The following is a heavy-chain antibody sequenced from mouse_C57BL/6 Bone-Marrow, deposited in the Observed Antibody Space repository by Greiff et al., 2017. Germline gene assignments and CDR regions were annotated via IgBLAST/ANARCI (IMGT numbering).Heavy chain of an antibody. CDR1: GYTFTGYW. CDR3: ARPDGYYSAWFAY. J-gene: IGHJ3*01. CDR2: ILPGSGST. V-gene: IGHV1-9*01. D-gene: IGHD2-3*01. Sequence: QVQLQQSGAELMKPGASVKLSCKATGYTFTGYWIEWVKQRPGHGLEWIGEILPGSGSTNYNEKFKGKATFTADTSSNTAYRQLSSLTTEDSAIYYCARPDGYYSAWFAYWGQGTLVTVAA.